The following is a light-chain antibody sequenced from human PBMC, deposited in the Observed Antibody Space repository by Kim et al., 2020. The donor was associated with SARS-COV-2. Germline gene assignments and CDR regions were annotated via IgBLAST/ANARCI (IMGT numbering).Light chain of an antibody. CDR3: SSYTSSSTLV. J-gene: IGLJ1*01. CDR2: DVS. V-gene: IGLV2-14*03. Sequence: GQSITSSCTGTSSDVVGYNYVSWYQQHPGKAPKLMIYDVSNRPSGVSNRFSGSKSGNTASLTISGLQAEDEADYYCSSYTSSSTLVFGTGTKVTVL. CDR1: SSDVVGYNY.